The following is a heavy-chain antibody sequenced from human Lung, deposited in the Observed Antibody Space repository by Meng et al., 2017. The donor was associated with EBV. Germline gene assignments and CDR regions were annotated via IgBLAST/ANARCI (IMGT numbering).Heavy chain of an antibody. CDR2: ISTNTGNP. Sequence: QVQSGQSGSELKKPGASVKVSCKASGYTFTRYPMNWVRQAPGQGLEWMGWISTNTGNPTYAQGFTGRFVFSVDTSVSTAYLQISSLKAEDTAVYYCGTLKYTSGFYGPAYWGQGALVTVSS. CDR1: GYTFTRYP. CDR3: GTLKYTSGFYGPAY. J-gene: IGHJ4*02. V-gene: IGHV7-4-1*02. D-gene: IGHD6-19*01.